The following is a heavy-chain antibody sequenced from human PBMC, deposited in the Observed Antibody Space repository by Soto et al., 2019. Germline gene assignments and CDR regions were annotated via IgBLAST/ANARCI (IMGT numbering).Heavy chain of an antibody. Sequence: EVHLLESGGDLVQRGGSRRLSCAASGFIVSNYAMSWVRQAPGRGLEWVPAISGSGATTYYPDSVKGRFTISRDNSKNTLYLQMNNLRADDTAVYYCTKGGIPRRYNIPKVDFDYWGQGSLVTVSS. D-gene: IGHD1-1*01. J-gene: IGHJ4*02. V-gene: IGHV3-23*01. CDR3: TKGGIPRRYNIPKVDFDY. CDR2: ISGSGATT. CDR1: GFIVSNYA.